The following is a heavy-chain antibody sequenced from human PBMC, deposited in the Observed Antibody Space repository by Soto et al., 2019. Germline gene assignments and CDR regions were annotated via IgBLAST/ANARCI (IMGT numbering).Heavy chain of an antibody. CDR3: AGGPVRAARPGYFDY. D-gene: IGHD6-6*01. CDR1: GCTFTSYG. V-gene: IGHV1-18*01. Sequence: ASVKVSCKASGCTFTSYGISWVRQAPGQGLEWMGWISAYNGNTNYAQKLQGRVTMTTDTSTSTAYMELRSLRSDDTAVYYCAGGPVRAARPGYFDYWGQGTLVTVSS. CDR2: ISAYNGNT. J-gene: IGHJ4*02.